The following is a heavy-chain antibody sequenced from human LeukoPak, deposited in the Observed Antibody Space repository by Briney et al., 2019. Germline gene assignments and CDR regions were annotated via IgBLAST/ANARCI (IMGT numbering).Heavy chain of an antibody. CDR2: ISSSSSYI. J-gene: IGHJ5*02. V-gene: IGHV3-21*01. CDR1: GFTFSSYA. D-gene: IGHD6-13*01. Sequence: GGSLRLSCAASGFTFSSYAMSWVRQAPGKGLEWVSSISSSSSYIYYADSVKGRFTISRDNAKNSLYLQMNSLRAEDTAVYYCARAGSIAAGRWFDPWGQGTLVTVSS. CDR3: ARAGSIAAGRWFDP.